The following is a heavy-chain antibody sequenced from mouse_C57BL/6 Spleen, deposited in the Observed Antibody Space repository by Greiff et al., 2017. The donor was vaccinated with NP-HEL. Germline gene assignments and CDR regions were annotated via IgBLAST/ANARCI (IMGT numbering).Heavy chain of an antibody. Sequence: VQLQQSGAELVRPGASVTLSCKASGYTFTDYEMHWVKQTPVHGLEWIGAIDPETGGTAYNQKFKGKAILTADKSSSTAYMELRSLTSEDSAVYYCTRDYYGSIFDVWGTGTTVTVSS. J-gene: IGHJ1*03. V-gene: IGHV1-15*01. CDR3: TRDYYGSIFDV. CDR2: IDPETGGT. D-gene: IGHD1-1*01. CDR1: GYTFTDYE.